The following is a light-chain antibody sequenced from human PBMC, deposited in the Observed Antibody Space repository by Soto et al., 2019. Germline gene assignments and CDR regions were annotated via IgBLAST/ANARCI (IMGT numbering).Light chain of an antibody. CDR2: GNS. V-gene: IGLV1-40*01. Sequence: CTGSSSNIGAGYDVHWYQQLPGTAPKLLIYGNSNRPSGVPDRFSGSKSGTSASLAITGLQAEDEADYYCQSYDSSLSGYVFGTGTKVTVL. J-gene: IGLJ1*01. CDR3: QSYDSSLSGYV. CDR1: SSNIGAGYD.